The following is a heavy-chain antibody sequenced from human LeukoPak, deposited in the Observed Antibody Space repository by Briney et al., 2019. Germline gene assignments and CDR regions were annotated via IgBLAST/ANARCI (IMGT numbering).Heavy chain of an antibody. CDR2: ISGSGGST. CDR1: GFTFSSYA. Sequence: GGSLRLFCAASGFTFSSYAMSWVRQAPGKGLEWVSAISGSGGSTYYADSVKGRFTISRDNSKNTLYLQMNSLRAEDTAVYYCAKGVYSSGWYSYFDYWGQGTLVTVSS. V-gene: IGHV3-23*01. J-gene: IGHJ4*02. D-gene: IGHD6-19*01. CDR3: AKGVYSSGWYSYFDY.